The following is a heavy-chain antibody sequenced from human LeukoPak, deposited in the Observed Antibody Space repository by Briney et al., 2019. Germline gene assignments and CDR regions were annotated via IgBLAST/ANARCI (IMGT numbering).Heavy chain of an antibody. CDR3: ARVDSGSSHYYYYYMDV. J-gene: IGHJ6*03. D-gene: IGHD1-26*01. V-gene: IGHV1-18*01. CDR2: ISAYNGNT. CDR1: GYTFTSYG. Sequence: ASVKVSCKASGYTFTSYGISWVRQAPGQGLEWMGWISAYNGNTNYAQKLQGRVTMTTDTSTSTAYMELRSLRSDDTAVYYCARVDSGSSHYYYYYMDVWGKGTTVTVSS.